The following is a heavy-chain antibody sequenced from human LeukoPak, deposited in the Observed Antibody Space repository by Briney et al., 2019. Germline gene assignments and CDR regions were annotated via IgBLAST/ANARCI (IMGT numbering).Heavy chain of an antibody. V-gene: IGHV3-48*02. Sequence: PGGSLRLFCAASGFTFSGYSMNWVRQAPGKGLEWVSYISSSSSVLHYADSVKGRFTISRDNAKKSLYLQMNSLRDEDTAVYYCVRETMYAFDMWGQGTIVTVSS. CDR2: ISSSSSVL. CDR3: VRETMYAFDM. D-gene: IGHD1-1*01. CDR1: GFTFSGYS. J-gene: IGHJ3*02.